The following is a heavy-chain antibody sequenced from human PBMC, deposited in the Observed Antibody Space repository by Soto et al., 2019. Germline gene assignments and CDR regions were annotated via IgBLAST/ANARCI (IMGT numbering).Heavy chain of an antibody. D-gene: IGHD6-13*01. CDR3: ARVAAAPGIGGYFDY. V-gene: IGHV4-34*01. J-gene: IGHJ4*02. CDR2: INHSGST. CDR1: GGSFSGYY. Sequence: SETLSLTCAVYGGSFSGYYWSWICQPPGKGLEWIGEINHSGSTNYNPSLKSRVTISVDTSKNQFSLKLSSVTAADTAVYYCARVAAAPGIGGYFDYWGQATLVTVSS.